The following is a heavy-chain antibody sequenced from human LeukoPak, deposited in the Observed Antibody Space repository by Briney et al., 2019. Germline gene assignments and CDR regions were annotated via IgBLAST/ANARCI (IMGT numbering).Heavy chain of an antibody. V-gene: IGHV3-11*01. CDR3: ARVVENWNTLIFDN. Sequence: PGGSLTLSCAASGFTFSDYNMRWIRQAPGKGLEWVSSISRSGSTKYYADSVKGRFTISRDNAKNSLFLQMNSLRAEDTAVYYCARVVENWNTLIFDNWGQGTLVTVSS. J-gene: IGHJ4*02. CDR1: GFTFSDYN. CDR2: ISRSGSTK. D-gene: IGHD1/OR15-1a*01.